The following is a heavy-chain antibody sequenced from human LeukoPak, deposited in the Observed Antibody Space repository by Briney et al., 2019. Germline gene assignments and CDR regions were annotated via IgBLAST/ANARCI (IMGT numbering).Heavy chain of an antibody. CDR1: GDSVSGNSVT. CDR2: TYYRSTWYN. V-gene: IGHV6-1*01. J-gene: IGHJ5*02. Sequence: SQTLSLTCAISGDSVSGNSVTWNWNRQSPSRGLEWLGRTYYRSTWYNDYAVSVRGRITVNPDTSKNQFSLHLNSVTPEDTAVYYCARRLTQYDCFDPWGQGILVTVSS. D-gene: IGHD2-2*01. CDR3: ARRLTQYDCFDP.